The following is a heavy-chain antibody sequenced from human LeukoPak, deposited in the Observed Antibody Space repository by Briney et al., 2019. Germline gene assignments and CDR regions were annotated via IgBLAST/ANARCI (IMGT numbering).Heavy chain of an antibody. D-gene: IGHD6-19*01. V-gene: IGHV3-73*01. CDR1: GFVFSGSD. Sequence: PGGSLRLSCAASGFVFSGSDIHWVRQASGKGLEWGGGITTKPSNYATAYAASVKGRFTISRDGSENTAYLQMSSLKTEDTAVYFCTTYRSGHYWGQGTLVTVSS. CDR2: ITTKPSNYAT. CDR3: TTYRSGHY. J-gene: IGHJ4*02.